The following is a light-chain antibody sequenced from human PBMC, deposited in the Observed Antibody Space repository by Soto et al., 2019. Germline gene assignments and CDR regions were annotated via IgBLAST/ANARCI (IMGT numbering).Light chain of an antibody. CDR3: QHYRTS. CDR2: GAS. CDR1: QSVSSSY. Sequence: EIVLTQSPGTLSLSPGERATLSCRASQSVSSSYLAWYQQKPGQAPRQLIYGASSRPTDIPDRFRGSGSGTDITRTSTRVEPEDCAVYYTQHYRTSLGGGTRVEIK. J-gene: IGKJ4*01. V-gene: IGKV3-20*01.